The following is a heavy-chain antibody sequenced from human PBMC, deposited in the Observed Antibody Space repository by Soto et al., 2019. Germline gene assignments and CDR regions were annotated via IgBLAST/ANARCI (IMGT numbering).Heavy chain of an antibody. V-gene: IGHV4-34*01. CDR3: ARGSYYYDSSGYYYVGDFDY. CDR1: GGSFSGYY. J-gene: IGHJ4*02. D-gene: IGHD3-22*01. CDR2: INRSGST. Sequence: SETLSLTCAVYGGSFSGYYWSWIRQPPGKGLDWIGEINRSGSTNYNPSLKSRVTISVDTSKNQFSLKLSSVTAADTAVYYCARGSYYYDSSGYYYVGDFDYWGQGTLVTVSS.